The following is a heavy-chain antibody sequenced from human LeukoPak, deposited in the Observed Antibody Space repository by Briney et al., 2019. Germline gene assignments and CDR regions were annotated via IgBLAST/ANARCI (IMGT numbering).Heavy chain of an antibody. CDR3: ARKGGIYCNDGCFHDAFDI. D-gene: IGHD2/OR15-2a*01. J-gene: IGHJ3*02. CDR1: GFMFNNYW. Sequence: GGSLRLSCAASGFMFNNYWMNWVRQAPGKGLEWVANINGDGSESHSVDSMEGRFTISRDNAKNSLYLQMNSLRGEDTAVYYCARKGGIYCNDGCFHDAFDIWGQGTTVTVSS. CDR2: INGDGSES. V-gene: IGHV3-7*01.